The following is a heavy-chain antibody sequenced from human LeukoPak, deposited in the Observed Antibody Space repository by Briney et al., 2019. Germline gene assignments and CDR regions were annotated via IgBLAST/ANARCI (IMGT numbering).Heavy chain of an antibody. CDR3: ARDVRSSGWYQNYYMDV. V-gene: IGHV4-61*02. CDR1: GGSISSGSYY. D-gene: IGHD6-19*01. J-gene: IGHJ6*03. Sequence: PSETLSLTCTVSGGSISSGSYYWSWIRQPAGKGLEWIGRIYTSGSTNYNPSLKSRVTISVDTSKNQFSLKLSSVTAADTAVYYCARDVRSSGWYQNYYMDVWGKGTTVTVSS. CDR2: IYTSGST.